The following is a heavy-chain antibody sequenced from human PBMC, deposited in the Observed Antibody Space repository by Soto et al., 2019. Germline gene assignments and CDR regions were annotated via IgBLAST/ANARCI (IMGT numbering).Heavy chain of an antibody. D-gene: IGHD1-7*01. CDR3: ARALGNWNYDLSDAFDI. Sequence: PSETLSLTCTVSGSSISSGGYYWSWIRQHPGKGLEWIGYIYYSGSTYYNPSLKSRVTISVDMSKNQFSLKLSSVTAADTAVYYCARALGNWNYDLSDAFDIWGQGTMVTVS. J-gene: IGHJ3*02. CDR2: IYYSGST. V-gene: IGHV4-31*03. CDR1: GSSISSGGYY.